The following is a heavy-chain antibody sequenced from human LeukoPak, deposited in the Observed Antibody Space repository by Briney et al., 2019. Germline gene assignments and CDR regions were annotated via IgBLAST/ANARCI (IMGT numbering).Heavy chain of an antibody. CDR2: ITISGGTT. J-gene: IGHJ4*02. V-gene: IGHV3-23*01. CDR1: GFTYSSYA. CDR3: AKIGDEWLVPFDY. D-gene: IGHD6-19*01. Sequence: GGSLRLSCAASGFTYSSYAMGWVRQAPGKGLEWVSDITISGGTTHFYSDSAKGRFTISRDNSKNTLYLEMNSLRAEDTAVYYCAKIGDEWLVPFDYWGQGTLVTVSS.